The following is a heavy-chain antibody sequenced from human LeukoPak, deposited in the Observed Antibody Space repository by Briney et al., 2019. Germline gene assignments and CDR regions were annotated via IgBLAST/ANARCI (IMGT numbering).Heavy chain of an antibody. Sequence: SETLSVTCTVSGGSISSYYWSWIRQPAGKGLEWIGRIYTSGSTNYNPSLKSRVTMSVDTSKNQFSLKLSSVTAADTAVYYYARDSRGRAATTGTYFDYWGQGTLVTVSS. CDR2: IYTSGST. J-gene: IGHJ4*02. CDR3: ARDSRGRAATTGTYFDY. D-gene: IGHD1-1*01. V-gene: IGHV4-4*07. CDR1: GGSISSYY.